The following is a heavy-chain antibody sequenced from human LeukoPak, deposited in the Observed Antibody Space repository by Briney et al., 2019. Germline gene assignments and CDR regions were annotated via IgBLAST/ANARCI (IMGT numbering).Heavy chain of an antibody. CDR1: GFTVSTNS. J-gene: IGHJ4*02. CDR3: AVGGYYGSGSYFDY. Sequence: GGSLRLSCTVSGFTVSTNSMSWVRQAPGKGLEWVSFIYSDNTHYSDSVKGRFTISRDNAKNSLYLQMNSLRAEDTAVYYCAVGGYYGSGSYFDYWGQGTLVTVSS. D-gene: IGHD3-10*01. CDR2: IYSDNT. V-gene: IGHV3-66*01.